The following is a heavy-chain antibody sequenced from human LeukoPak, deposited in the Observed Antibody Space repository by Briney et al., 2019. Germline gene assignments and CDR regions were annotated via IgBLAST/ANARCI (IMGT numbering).Heavy chain of an antibody. J-gene: IGHJ4*02. CDR1: GFTFSSYG. Sequence: GGSLRLSCAVYGFTFSSYGMHWVRHDPSKGLEWVAFIRYDGSNKYYTDSVKGRFTISRDNSKNTLYLQMKSLRAEDTAVYYCGKVSGYSYGLVYWGQGTLVTVSS. D-gene: IGHD5-18*01. CDR3: GKVSGYSYGLVY. CDR2: IRYDGSNK. V-gene: IGHV3-30*02.